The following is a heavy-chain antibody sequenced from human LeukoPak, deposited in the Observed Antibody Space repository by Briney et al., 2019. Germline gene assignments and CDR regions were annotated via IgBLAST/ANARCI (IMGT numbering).Heavy chain of an antibody. Sequence: SETLSLTCSVSGGSVSSNNHYWTWIRQPPGKGLEWIGYISYSGNTYYNPSLKSRIIISVDTSKNQFSLKLSSVTAADTAVYYCARSHCSGGSCYEFDYWGQGTLVTVSS. CDR1: GGSVSSNNHY. J-gene: IGHJ4*02. V-gene: IGHV4-30-4*01. CDR2: ISYSGNT. D-gene: IGHD2-15*01. CDR3: ARSHCSGGSCYEFDY.